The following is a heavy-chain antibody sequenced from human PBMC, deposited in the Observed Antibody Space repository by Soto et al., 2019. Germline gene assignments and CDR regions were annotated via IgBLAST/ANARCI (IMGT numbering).Heavy chain of an antibody. Sequence: QVQLVQSGAKVKKPGSSVKVSCKASGGTFSSYAISWVRQAPGQGLEWMGGIIPIFGTANYAQKFQGRVTITADESTSTAYMELSSLRSEDTAVYYCARANVVVVVITQPDACDIWGQGTMVTVSS. CDR3: ARANVVVVVITQPDACDI. D-gene: IGHD3-22*01. CDR1: GGTFSSYA. CDR2: IIPIFGTA. J-gene: IGHJ3*02. V-gene: IGHV1-69*12.